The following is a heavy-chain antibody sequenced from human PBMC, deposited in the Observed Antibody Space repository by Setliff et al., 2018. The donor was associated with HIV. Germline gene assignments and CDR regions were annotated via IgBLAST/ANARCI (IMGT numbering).Heavy chain of an antibody. CDR2: IYYTGTT. D-gene: IGHD3-10*01. Sequence: SETLSLTCSVSYSSLTSNNFYWGWIRQPPGRGLEWIGNIYYTGTTYYSSSLKSRVRISVDTSTNQFSLNVTSVTAADTAVYYCARGNYYNMWADPFDYWGQGTLVTVSS. J-gene: IGHJ4*02. V-gene: IGHV4-39*07. CDR1: YSSLTSNNFY. CDR3: ARGNYYNMWADPFDY.